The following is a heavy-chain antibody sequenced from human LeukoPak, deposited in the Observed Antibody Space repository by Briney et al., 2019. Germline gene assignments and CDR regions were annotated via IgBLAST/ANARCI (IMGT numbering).Heavy chain of an antibody. D-gene: IGHD6-19*01. V-gene: IGHV3-48*04. CDR3: ARGYSSGRSAVDY. Sequence: QAGGSLRLSCAASGFAFSDYSMTWVRQAPGKGLEWVSYISSSSSTIYYADSVKGRFTISRDNAQNSLYLQMNSLRAEDTAVYYCARGYSSGRSAVDYWGQGTLVTVSS. CDR1: GFAFSDYS. J-gene: IGHJ4*02. CDR2: ISSSSSTI.